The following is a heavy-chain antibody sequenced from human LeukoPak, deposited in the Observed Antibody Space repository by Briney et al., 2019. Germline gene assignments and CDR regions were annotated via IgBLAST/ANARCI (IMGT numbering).Heavy chain of an antibody. D-gene: IGHD5-18*01. V-gene: IGHV4-4*07. CDR3: ARGQLRGYSYGYYGVYFDY. CDR2: IYTSGST. Sequence: SETLSLTCTVSGGSISSYYWSWIRQPAGKGLEWIGRIYTSGSTNYNPSLKSRVTISVDTSKNQFSLKLSSVNAADTAVYYCARGQLRGYSYGYYGVYFDYWGQGTLVTVSS. J-gene: IGHJ4*02. CDR1: GGSISSYY.